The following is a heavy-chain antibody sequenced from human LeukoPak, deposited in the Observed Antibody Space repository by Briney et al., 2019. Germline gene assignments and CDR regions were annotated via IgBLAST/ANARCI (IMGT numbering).Heavy chain of an antibody. CDR3: ARELSQIVWGGLDY. Sequence: GRSLRLSCAASGFIFSHYGMHWVRQAPGKGLEWVAVIQNDASTENFADSVKGRFTISRDNSKNTVFLRMNSLRVEDTAVYYCARELSQIVWGGLDYGGQGTLVSVSS. D-gene: IGHD2-21*01. J-gene: IGHJ4*02. CDR2: IQNDASTE. CDR1: GFIFSHYG. V-gene: IGHV3-33*05.